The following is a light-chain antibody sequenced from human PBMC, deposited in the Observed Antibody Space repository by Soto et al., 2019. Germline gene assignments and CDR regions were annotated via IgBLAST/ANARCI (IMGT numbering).Light chain of an antibody. CDR3: SSYTSSSTVF. J-gene: IGLJ2*01. V-gene: IGLV2-14*01. CDR1: SSDVGVYNY. Sequence: QSALTQPASVSGSPGQSITISCTGTSSDVGVYNYVSWYQQHPGKAPKLLIYDVRNRPSGVSNRFSGSTAGNTASLTISGLQAEDEADYYCSSYTSSSTVFFGGGTKVTVL. CDR2: DVR.